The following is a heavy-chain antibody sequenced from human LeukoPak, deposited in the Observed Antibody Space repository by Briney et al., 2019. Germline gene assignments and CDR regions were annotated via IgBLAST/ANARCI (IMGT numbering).Heavy chain of an antibody. D-gene: IGHD3-16*01. Sequence: ASVKVSCTASGYTFTGYYMHWVRQAPGQGLEWMGWINPNSGATNYAQKFQGRVTMTRDTSIITAYMELSRLTSDDTAVYYCARGRGGDPWGQGTLVTVSS. V-gene: IGHV1-2*02. CDR2: INPNSGAT. CDR1: GYTFTGYY. CDR3: ARGRGGDP. J-gene: IGHJ5*02.